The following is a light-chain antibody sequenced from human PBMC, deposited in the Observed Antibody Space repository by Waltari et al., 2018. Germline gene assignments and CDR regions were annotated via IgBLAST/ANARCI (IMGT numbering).Light chain of an antibody. V-gene: IGKV1-9*01. CDR2: TAS. Sequence: DIHFPLSPSFPSASVQARLTNNGPASQGISSYLAWYHQRPGKDPKLLFYTASTLQSGVPSRFSGSGAGTEFYLTISSLQPEDFVTYDGHQLTSYRAFGGGTKVEIK. CDR1: QGISSY. CDR3: HQLTSYRA. J-gene: IGKJ4*01.